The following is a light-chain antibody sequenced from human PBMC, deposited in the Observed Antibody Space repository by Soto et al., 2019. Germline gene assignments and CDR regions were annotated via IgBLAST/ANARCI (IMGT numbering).Light chain of an antibody. Sequence: DIVLTQSPDSLAVSLGERATINCKCSQSVLYSSNNKNYLAWYQQKPGQPPKLLIYWASTRESGVPDRFSARRSGTDFTLSISSLQAEDVAVSYCHQYYSTRTFGQGTKVEIK. CDR1: QSVLYSSNNKNY. CDR3: HQYYSTRT. V-gene: IGKV4-1*01. CDR2: WAS. J-gene: IGKJ1*01.